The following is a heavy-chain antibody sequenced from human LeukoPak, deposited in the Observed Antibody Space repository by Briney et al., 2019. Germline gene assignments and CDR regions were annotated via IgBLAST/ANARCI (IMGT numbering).Heavy chain of an antibody. V-gene: IGHV1-69*01. CDR1: GGTFSSYA. Sequence: SVKVSCKASGGTFSSYAISWVRQAPGQGLEWMGGIIPIFGTANYAQKFQGRVTITADESTSTAYMELSSLRSEDTAVYYCARNTYYDILTGQSWWGQGTLVTVSS. D-gene: IGHD3-9*01. CDR2: IIPIFGTA. J-gene: IGHJ4*02. CDR3: ARNTYYDILTGQSW.